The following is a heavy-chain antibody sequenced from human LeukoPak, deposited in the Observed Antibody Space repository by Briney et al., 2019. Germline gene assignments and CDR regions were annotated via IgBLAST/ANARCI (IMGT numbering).Heavy chain of an antibody. CDR3: AKDRYSGLNTIDY. CDR1: GFTFSTYG. V-gene: IGHV3-30*18. Sequence: GRSLRLSCAASGFTFSTYGMHWVRQAPGKGLEWVAVISYDGSYKFYADSVKGRFTISRDNSKSTLYLQMNSLRAEDTAVYYCAKDRYSGLNTIDYWGQGTLVTVSS. J-gene: IGHJ4*02. CDR2: ISYDGSYK. D-gene: IGHD6-13*01.